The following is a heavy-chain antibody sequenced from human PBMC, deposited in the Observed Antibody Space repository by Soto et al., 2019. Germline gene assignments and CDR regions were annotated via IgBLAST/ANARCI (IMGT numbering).Heavy chain of an antibody. V-gene: IGHV1-24*01. J-gene: IGHJ6*02. CDR2: FDPEDGET. D-gene: IGHD1-20*01. Sequence: ASVKVSCKVSGYTLTELSMHWVRQAPGKGLEWMGGFDPEDGETIYAQKFQGRVTMTEDTSTDTAYMELSSLRSEDTAVYYCARGITGTVSYYYGMDVWGQGTTVTVSS. CDR1: GYTLTELS. CDR3: ARGITGTVSYYYGMDV.